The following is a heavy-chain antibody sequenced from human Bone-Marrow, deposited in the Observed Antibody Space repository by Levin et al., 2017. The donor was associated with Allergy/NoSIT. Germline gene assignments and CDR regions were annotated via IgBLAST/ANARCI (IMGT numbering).Heavy chain of an antibody. Sequence: PGGSLRLSCAASGFTFSSYAMHWVRQAPGKGLEWVAVISYDGSNKYYADSVKGRFTISRDNSKNTLYLQMNSLRAEDTAVYYCAREGGFVVVPAPPRGMDVWGRGTTVTISS. CDR2: ISYDGSNK. J-gene: IGHJ6*02. CDR3: AREGGFVVVPAPPRGMDV. V-gene: IGHV3-30-3*01. CDR1: GFTFSSYA. D-gene: IGHD2-2*01.